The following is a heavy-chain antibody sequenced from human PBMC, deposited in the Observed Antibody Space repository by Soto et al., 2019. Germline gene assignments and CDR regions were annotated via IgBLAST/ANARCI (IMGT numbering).Heavy chain of an antibody. CDR2: IYYSGST. V-gene: IGHV4-39*01. J-gene: IGHJ3*02. CDR1: GGSISSSSYY. CDR3: ARLDDFWSGYYRCAFDI. D-gene: IGHD3-3*01. Sequence: SETLSLTCTVSGGSISSSSYYWGWIRQPPGKGLEWIGSIYYSGSTYYNPSLKSRVTISVDTSKNQFSLKLSSVTAADTAVYYCARLDDFWSGYYRCAFDIWGQGTMVTVSS.